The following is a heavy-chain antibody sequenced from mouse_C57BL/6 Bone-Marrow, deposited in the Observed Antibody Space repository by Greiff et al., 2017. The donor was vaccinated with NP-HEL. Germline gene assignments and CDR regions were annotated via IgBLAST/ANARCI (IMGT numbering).Heavy chain of an antibody. D-gene: IGHD6-5*01. CDR1: GFTFSDYY. J-gene: IGHJ4*01. Sequence: EVKLVESEGGLVQPGSSMKLSCTASGFTFSDYYMAWVRQVPEKGLEWVANINYDGSSTYYLDSLKSRFIISRDNAKNILYLQMSSLKSEDTATYYCARVPYADYYAMDYWGQGTSVTVSS. V-gene: IGHV5-16*01. CDR3: ARVPYADYYAMDY. CDR2: INYDGSST.